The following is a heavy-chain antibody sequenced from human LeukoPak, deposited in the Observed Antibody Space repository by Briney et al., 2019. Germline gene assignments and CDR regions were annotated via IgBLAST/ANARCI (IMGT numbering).Heavy chain of an antibody. CDR2: INPNSGGT. J-gene: IGHJ3*02. D-gene: IGHD6-19*01. CDR3: ARRSPPLHIAVAGTSDAFDI. CDR1: GYTFTGYY. Sequence: ASVKVSCKASGYTFTGYYMHWVRQAPGQGLEWMGWINPNSGGTNYAQKFQGRVTITADKSTSTAYMELSSLRSEDTAVYYCARRSPPLHIAVAGTSDAFDIWGQGTMVTVSS. V-gene: IGHV1-2*02.